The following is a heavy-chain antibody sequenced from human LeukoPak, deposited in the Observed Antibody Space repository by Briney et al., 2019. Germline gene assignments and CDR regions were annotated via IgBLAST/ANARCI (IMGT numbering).Heavy chain of an antibody. Sequence: PSETLSLTCNVSGGSLTDYYWSWIRQPPGKGLDWMGYIYYSGSADYNPSRKSRVTISVDTSKNQFSLRLSSVTAADTAVYYCARTGSTTEPNWFDPWGQGTLVTVSS. V-gene: IGHV4-59*01. CDR1: GGSLTDYY. J-gene: IGHJ5*02. D-gene: IGHD1/OR15-1a*01. CDR3: ARTGSTTEPNWFDP. CDR2: IYYSGSA.